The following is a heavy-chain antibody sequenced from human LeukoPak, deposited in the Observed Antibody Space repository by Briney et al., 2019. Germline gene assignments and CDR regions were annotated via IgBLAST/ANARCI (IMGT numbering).Heavy chain of an antibody. Sequence: GGSLRLSCTASGFTFGDYAMNWVRQAPGKGLEWVSYISSSSSTIYYADSVKGRFTISRDNAKNSLYLQMNSLRDEDTAVYYCARELYYYDSSGQGSYFDYWGQGTLVTVSS. CDR3: ARELYYYDSSGQGSYFDY. D-gene: IGHD3-22*01. CDR1: GFTFGDYA. J-gene: IGHJ4*02. V-gene: IGHV3-48*02. CDR2: ISSSSSTI.